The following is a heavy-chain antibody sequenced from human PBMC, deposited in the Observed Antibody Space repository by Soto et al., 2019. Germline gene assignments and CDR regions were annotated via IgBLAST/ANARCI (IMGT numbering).Heavy chain of an antibody. V-gene: IGHV3-23*01. CDR2: ISGSGGST. CDR1: GFTFSSYA. J-gene: IGHJ6*03. CDR3: AKRGPTPGAVAGIALPHYYYYYYMDV. Sequence: PGGSLRLSCAASGFTFSSYAMSWVRQAPGKGLEWVSAISGSGGSTYYADSVKGRFTISRDNSKNTLYLQMNSLRAEDTAVYYCAKRGPTPGAVAGIALPHYYYYYYMDVWGKGTTVTVSS. D-gene: IGHD6-19*01.